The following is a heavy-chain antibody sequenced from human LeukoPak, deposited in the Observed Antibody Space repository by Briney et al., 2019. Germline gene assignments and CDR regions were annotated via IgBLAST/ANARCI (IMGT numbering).Heavy chain of an antibody. Sequence: GGSLRLSCAASGFTFSSYWMSWVRQAPGKGLEWVANIKQDGSEIYYVDSMKGRFTISRDNAKNSLYLQANSLRVEDTAIYYCARDKIVGATTLDYWGQGTLVTVSS. D-gene: IGHD1-26*01. CDR2: IKQDGSEI. CDR1: GFTFSSYW. V-gene: IGHV3-7*01. CDR3: ARDKIVGATTLDY. J-gene: IGHJ4*02.